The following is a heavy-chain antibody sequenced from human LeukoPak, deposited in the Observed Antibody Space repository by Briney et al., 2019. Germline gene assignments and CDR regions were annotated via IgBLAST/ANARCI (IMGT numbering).Heavy chain of an antibody. CDR3: ARDYSGTYFDS. Sequence: ASVKVSCKASGGTFSSYAISWVRQAPGQGLEWMGGIIPIFGTANYAQKFQGRVTITADESTSIAYMELSSLRSEDTAVYYCARDYSGTYFDSWGQGTLVTVSS. CDR1: GGTFSSYA. D-gene: IGHD1-26*01. V-gene: IGHV1-69*13. J-gene: IGHJ4*02. CDR2: IIPIFGTA.